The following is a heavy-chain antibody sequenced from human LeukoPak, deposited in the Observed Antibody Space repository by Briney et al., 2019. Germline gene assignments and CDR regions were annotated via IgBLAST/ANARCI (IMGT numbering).Heavy chain of an antibody. CDR1: GGSISSSSYY. V-gene: IGHV4-39*01. J-gene: IGHJ4*02. D-gene: IGHD3-22*01. CDR3: ARAARPYDSSGYFRY. CDR2: IYYTGYT. Sequence: SETLSLTCTVSGGSISSSSYYWGWIRRPPGKGLEWIGSIYYTGYTYYNPSLQSRVTISVDTSKNQFSLKLSSVTAADTAVYYCARAARPYDSSGYFRYWGQGTLVTVSS.